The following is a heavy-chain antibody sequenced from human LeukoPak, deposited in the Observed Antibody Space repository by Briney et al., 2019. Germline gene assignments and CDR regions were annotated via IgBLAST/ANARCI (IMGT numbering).Heavy chain of an antibody. CDR1: GYTFTGYY. D-gene: IGHD4-23*01. CDR3: ARESVSKTTVADYYYYYMGV. J-gene: IGHJ6*03. Sequence: ASVKVSCKASGYTFTGYYMHWVRQAPGQGLEWMGWINPNSGGTNYAQKFQGRVTMTRDTSISTAYMELSRLRSDDTAVYYCARESVSKTTVADYYYYYMGVWGKGTTVTVSS. CDR2: INPNSGGT. V-gene: IGHV1-2*02.